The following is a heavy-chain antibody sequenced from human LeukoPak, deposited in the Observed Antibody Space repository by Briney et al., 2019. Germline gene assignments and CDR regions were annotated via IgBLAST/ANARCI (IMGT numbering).Heavy chain of an antibody. CDR1: GGSFSGYY. D-gene: IGHD2-15*01. CDR3: ARDLGGGSFDF. CDR2: IYYSGST. V-gene: IGHV4-31*11. J-gene: IGHJ4*02. Sequence: PSETLSLTCAVYGGSFSGYYWNWIRQHPGKGLEWIGYIYYSGSTYYSPSLKSRLTMSVDTSKNQFSLKLSSVTAADTAVYYCARDLGGGSFDFWGQGTLVTVSS.